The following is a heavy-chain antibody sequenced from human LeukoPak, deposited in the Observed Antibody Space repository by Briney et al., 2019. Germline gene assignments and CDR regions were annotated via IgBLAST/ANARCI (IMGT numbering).Heavy chain of an antibody. CDR1: GGSISSYY. D-gene: IGHD3-10*01. CDR2: IYYSGST. V-gene: IGHV4-59*01. CDR3: ARERIEYYYGSGSYLDY. Sequence: PSETLSLTCTVSGGSISSYYWSWIRQPPGKGLEWIGCIYYSGSTNYNPSLKSRVTISVDTSKNQFSLKLSSVTAADTAVYYCARERIEYYYGSGSYLDYWGQGTLVTVSS. J-gene: IGHJ4*02.